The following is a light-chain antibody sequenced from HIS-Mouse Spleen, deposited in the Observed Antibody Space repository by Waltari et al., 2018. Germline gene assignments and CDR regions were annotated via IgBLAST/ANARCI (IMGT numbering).Light chain of an antibody. CDR3: CSYAGSYTGV. V-gene: IGLV2-11*01. J-gene: IGLJ1*01. CDR1: SSDVGGYNY. CDR2: DVS. Sequence: QSALTQPRSVSGSPGQSVTISCTGTSSDVGGYNYVSWYQHHPGKAPKLMFYDVSKRPSGVPDRFSGSKSGNTASLTISGLQAEDEADYYCCSYAGSYTGVFGTGTKVTVL.